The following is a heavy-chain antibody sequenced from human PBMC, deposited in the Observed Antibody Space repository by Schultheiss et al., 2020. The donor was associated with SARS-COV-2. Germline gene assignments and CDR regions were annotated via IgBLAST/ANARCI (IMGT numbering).Heavy chain of an antibody. CDR3: ARGGPAAAAPGAFDI. J-gene: IGHJ3*02. V-gene: IGHV6-1*01. D-gene: IGHD6-13*01. Sequence: SQTLSLTCSISGDSVSSNSAAWNWIRQSPSRGLEWLGRTYYRSKWYNDYAVSVKSRITINPDTSKNQFSLKLSSVTAADTAVYYCARGGPAAAAPGAFDIWGQGTMGTVPS. CDR1: GDSVSSNSAA. CDR2: TYYRSKWYN.